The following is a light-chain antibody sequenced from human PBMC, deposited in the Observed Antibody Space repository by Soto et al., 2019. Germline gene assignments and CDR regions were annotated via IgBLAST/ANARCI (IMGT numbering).Light chain of an antibody. CDR3: LQHGSYPLT. V-gene: IGKV1-17*01. CDR1: QDIRDN. Sequence: DIQMTQSPSSLSASVGDRVTITCRASQDIRDNLGWYQQKPGKAPKHLIYAASSLQSGVPTRFSGSGSGTEFTLTISSLQPEDSANYYCLQHGSYPLTFGPGTKVEIK. CDR2: AAS. J-gene: IGKJ3*01.